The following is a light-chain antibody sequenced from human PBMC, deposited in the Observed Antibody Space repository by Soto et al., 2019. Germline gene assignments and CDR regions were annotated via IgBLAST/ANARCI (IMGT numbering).Light chain of an antibody. CDR1: QSVSSN. J-gene: IGKJ1*01. V-gene: IGKV3-15*01. Sequence: EIVMTQSPATLSVSPGERATLSCRASQSVSSNLAWYQQKPGQAPRLLIYGASTRATGIPARFSGSGSGTDLTLTIRSLQSEDFAVYYCQHYNNWPLTFGQGTKVEIQ. CDR2: GAS. CDR3: QHYNNWPLT.